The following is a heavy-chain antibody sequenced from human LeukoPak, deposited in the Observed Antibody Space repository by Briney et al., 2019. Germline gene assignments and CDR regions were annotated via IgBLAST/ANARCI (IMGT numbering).Heavy chain of an antibody. Sequence: SETLSLTCTVSGGSISIYYWSWIRQHPGKGLEWIGYIYYSGSTYYNPSLKSRVTISVDTSKNQFSLKLSSVTAADTAVYYCASLQGPYYCFYYFGQGTLVTVS. CDR2: IYYSGST. V-gene: IGHV4-59*06. CDR3: ASLQGPYYCFYY. J-gene: IGHJ4*02. D-gene: IGHD2-21*01. CDR1: GGSISIYY.